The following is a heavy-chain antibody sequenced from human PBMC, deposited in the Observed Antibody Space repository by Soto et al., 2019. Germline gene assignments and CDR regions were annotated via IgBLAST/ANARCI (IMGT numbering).Heavy chain of an antibody. CDR1: GGSISSSSYY. CDR2: TYYSGST. J-gene: IGHJ5*02. Sequence: SETLSLTCTVSGGSISSSSYYWGWIRQPPGKGLEWIGSTYYSGSTYYNPSLKSRVTISVDTSKNQFSLKLSSVTAADTAVYYCARPQGYCSGGSCATDNWFDHWGQGTLVTVSS. CDR3: ARPQGYCSGGSCATDNWFDH. V-gene: IGHV4-39*01. D-gene: IGHD2-15*01.